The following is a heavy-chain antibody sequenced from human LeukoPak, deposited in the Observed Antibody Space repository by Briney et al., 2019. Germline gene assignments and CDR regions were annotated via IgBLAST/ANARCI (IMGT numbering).Heavy chain of an antibody. J-gene: IGHJ3*02. V-gene: IGHV4-59*08. D-gene: IGHD2-2*01. CDR3: ARYCSSTSCYDAFDI. Sequence: SETLSLTCNVSGASIRSYYWGWVRQSPGKGLEWIGYIYHSGSTNYNPSLRSRVAISVDTSKSQFSLNLNSVTAADTAVYYCARYCSSTSCYDAFDIWGQGTMVTVSS. CDR1: GASIRSYY. CDR2: IYHSGST.